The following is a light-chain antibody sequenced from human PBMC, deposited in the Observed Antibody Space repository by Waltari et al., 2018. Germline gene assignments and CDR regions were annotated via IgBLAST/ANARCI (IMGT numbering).Light chain of an antibody. V-gene: IGKV1-39*01. CDR1: QSISSN. CDR2: AAS. CDR3: EQSYSTLT. Sequence: DIQMTQSPSSLSASVGARLTITCRASQSISSNLNWYQQQPGKASECLIYAASSWQSGVPSRFSGSGSGTEYTRTISSQQPEDCATYYCEQSYSTLTFGAGTKVDIK. J-gene: IGKJ3*01.